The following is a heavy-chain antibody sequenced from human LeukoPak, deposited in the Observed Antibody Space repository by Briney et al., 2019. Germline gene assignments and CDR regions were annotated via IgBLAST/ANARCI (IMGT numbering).Heavy chain of an antibody. CDR3: ARVLRSIAVAGKGDY. V-gene: IGHV4-61*02. CDR1: DGSISSGSYY. D-gene: IGHD6-19*01. CDR2: IYTSGST. Sequence: SQTLSLTCTVSDGSISSGSYYRSWIRQPAGKGLEWIGRIYTSGSTNYNPSLKSRVTISVDTSKNQFSLKLSSVTAADTAVYYCARVLRSIAVAGKGDYWGQGTLVTVSS. J-gene: IGHJ4*02.